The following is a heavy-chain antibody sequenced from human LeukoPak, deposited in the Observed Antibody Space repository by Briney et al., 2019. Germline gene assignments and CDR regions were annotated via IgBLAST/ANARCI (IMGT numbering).Heavy chain of an antibody. J-gene: IGHJ5*02. CDR1: GYSFTSYW. V-gene: IGHV5-51*01. CDR2: IYPGDSDT. CDR3: RRRLGYSYGS. D-gene: IGHD5-18*01. Sequence: EDLMPPRKCSGYSFTSYWIGWVRQMPGPRLEGLEIIYPGDSDTRYTPSFQGQVTVSPDKSISTAYLQWSSLKASDTAMYYCRRRLGYSYGSWGEGTLVTVSS.